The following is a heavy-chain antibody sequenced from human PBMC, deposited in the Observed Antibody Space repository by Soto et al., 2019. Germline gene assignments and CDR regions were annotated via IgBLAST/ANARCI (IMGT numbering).Heavy chain of an antibody. CDR3: ARVRPGNYRDY. CDR1: GFIFSTFW. D-gene: IGHD3-10*01. Sequence: EVLLVESGGGLVQPGGSLRLSCAASGFIFSTFWMDWVRQAPGKGLEWVAKIKEDGSEKYYADSVKGRFIISRDNARNSVYLQKNSLRAEDTAVYSCARVRPGNYRDYWGQGTLVTVSS. CDR2: IKEDGSEK. J-gene: IGHJ4*02. V-gene: IGHV3-7*03.